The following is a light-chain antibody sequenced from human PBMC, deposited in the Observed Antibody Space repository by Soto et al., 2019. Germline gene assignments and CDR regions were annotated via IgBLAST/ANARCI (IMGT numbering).Light chain of an antibody. CDR1: ESVTSS. V-gene: IGKV3-15*01. CDR2: GAS. J-gene: IGKJ1*01. Sequence: EIVMTQSPATLSVSPGDRATLSCRASESVTSSLAWYQQKPGQAPRLLIYGASTRATGVPARFSGSGSATQFTLTISSLQPDDFATYYCQHYNSYSEAFGQGTKVDIK. CDR3: QHYNSYSEA.